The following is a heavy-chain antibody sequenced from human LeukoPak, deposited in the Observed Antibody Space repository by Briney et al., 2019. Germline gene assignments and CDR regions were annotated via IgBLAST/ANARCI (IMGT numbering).Heavy chain of an antibody. J-gene: IGHJ4*02. Sequence: GGSLRLSCAASGFTFSSYAMSWVRQAPGKGLEWVSGISTTGGSTSYADSVKGRFTISRDYPRNTLYMQMNSLRDEDTAVYYCAIMHRYYDGSGYWVQWGQGTLVTVSS. CDR3: AIMHRYYDGSGYWVQ. D-gene: IGHD3-22*01. CDR2: ISTTGGST. CDR1: GFTFSSYA. V-gene: IGHV3-23*01.